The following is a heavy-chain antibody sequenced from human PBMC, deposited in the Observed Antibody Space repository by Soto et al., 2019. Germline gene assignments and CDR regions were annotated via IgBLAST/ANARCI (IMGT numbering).Heavy chain of an antibody. J-gene: IGHJ4*02. Sequence: EVQLLESGGGLVQPAWSLRLSCAASGFTFSIYTMSWFRQAPGKGLEWVSSIYGNGRSTFYSASVKGRFTISRDNSGNTVYLQMSSLRDEDTAIYYCAKDFTPDSRWDIDYWGQGSLVTVSS. D-gene: IGHD1-26*01. CDR3: AKDFTPDSRWDIDY. CDR1: GFTFSIYT. CDR2: IYGNGRST. V-gene: IGHV3-23*01.